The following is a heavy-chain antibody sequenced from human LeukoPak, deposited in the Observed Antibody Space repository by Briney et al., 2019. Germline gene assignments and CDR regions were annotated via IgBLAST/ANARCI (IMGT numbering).Heavy chain of an antibody. Sequence: SETLSLTCAVYGGSFSGYYWSWIRQPPGKGLEWIGEINHSGSTNYNPPLKSRVTISVDTSKNQFSLKLSSVTAADTAVYYCARGGRAIFGVVNYYYYGMDVWGQGTTVTVSS. CDR2: INHSGST. CDR3: ARGGRAIFGVVNYYYYGMDV. CDR1: GGSFSGYY. D-gene: IGHD3-3*01. J-gene: IGHJ6*02. V-gene: IGHV4-34*01.